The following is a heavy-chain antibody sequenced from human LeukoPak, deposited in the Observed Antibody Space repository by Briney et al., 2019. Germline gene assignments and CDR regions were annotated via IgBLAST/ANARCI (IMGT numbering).Heavy chain of an antibody. CDR2: INQDGSEK. CDR3: ARDGHYDILTGYFQD. J-gene: IGHJ1*01. D-gene: IGHD3-9*01. Sequence: GGSLRLSCAASGFIFSSHWMSWVRQAPGKGLEWVANINQDGSEKYYVDSVKGRFTISRDNARNSLYLQMNSLRAEDTAVYYCARDGHYDILTGYFQDWGQGTLVTVSS. CDR1: GFIFSSHW. V-gene: IGHV3-7*01.